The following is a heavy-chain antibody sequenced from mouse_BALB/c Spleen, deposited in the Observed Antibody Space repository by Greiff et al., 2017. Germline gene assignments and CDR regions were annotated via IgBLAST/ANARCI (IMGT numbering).Heavy chain of an antibody. CDR3: AQTVPFAY. J-gene: IGHJ3*01. CDR1: GFNIKDTY. V-gene: IGHV14-3*02. Sequence: EVKLMESGAELVKPGASVKLSCTASGFNIKDTYMHWVKQRPEQGLEWIGRIDPANGNTKYDPKFQGKATITADTSSNTAYLQLSSLTSEDTAVYYCAQTVPFAYWGQGTLVTVSA. D-gene: IGHD4-1*01. CDR2: IDPANGNT.